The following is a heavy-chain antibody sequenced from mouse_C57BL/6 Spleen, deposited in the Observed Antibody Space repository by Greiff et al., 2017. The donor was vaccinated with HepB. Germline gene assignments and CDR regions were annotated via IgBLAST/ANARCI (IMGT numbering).Heavy chain of an antibody. Sequence: QVQLKESGPELVKPGASVKISCKASGYAFSSSWMNWVKQRPGKGLEWIGRIYPGDGDTNYNGKFKGKATLTADKSSSTAYMQLSSLTSEDSAVYFCARDYYGSSYLYFDVWGTGTTVTVSS. CDR3: ARDYYGSSYLYFDV. V-gene: IGHV1-82*01. J-gene: IGHJ1*03. D-gene: IGHD1-1*01. CDR1: GYAFSSSW. CDR2: IYPGDGDT.